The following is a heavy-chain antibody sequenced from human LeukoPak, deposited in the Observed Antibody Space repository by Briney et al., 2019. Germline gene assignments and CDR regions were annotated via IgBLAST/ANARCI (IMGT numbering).Heavy chain of an antibody. Sequence: ASVKVSCKASGYTFTGYYMHWVRQAPGQGLEWMGWINPNSGGTNYAQKFQGWVTMTRDTSISTAYMELGRLSSDDTAVYYCASDRHDYGDYHDAFDIWGQGTMVTVSS. V-gene: IGHV1-2*04. D-gene: IGHD4-17*01. CDR3: ASDRHDYGDYHDAFDI. CDR2: INPNSGGT. CDR1: GYTFTGYY. J-gene: IGHJ3*02.